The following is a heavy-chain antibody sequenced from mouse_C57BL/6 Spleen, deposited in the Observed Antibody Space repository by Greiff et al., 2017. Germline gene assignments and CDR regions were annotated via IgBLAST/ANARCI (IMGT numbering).Heavy chain of an antibody. V-gene: IGHV3-6*01. Sequence: ESGPGLVKPSQSLSLTCSVTGYSITSGYYWNWIRQFPGNKLEWMGYISYDGSNNYNPSLKNRISITRDTSKNQFFLKLNSVTTEDTATYYGARPGYYGSSWMDYGGQGTSVTVSS. CDR1: GYSITSGYY. CDR2: ISYDGSN. D-gene: IGHD1-1*01. CDR3: ARPGYYGSSWMDY. J-gene: IGHJ4*01.